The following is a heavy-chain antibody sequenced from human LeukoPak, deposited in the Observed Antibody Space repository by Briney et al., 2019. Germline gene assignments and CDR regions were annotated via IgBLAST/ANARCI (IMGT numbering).Heavy chain of an antibody. CDR3: ARDRDDSSGYYPDY. CDR2: INSDVRST. J-gene: IGHJ4*02. CDR1: GFSFSIYW. D-gene: IGHD3-22*01. V-gene: IGHV3-74*01. Sequence: GGSLRLSCAPSGFSFSIYWTHWVRQAPGKGLGWVSRINSDVRSTSYADSVKGRFTISRDNANNTLYLQMNSLRAEDTAVYYCARDRDDSSGYYPDYWGQGTLVTVSS.